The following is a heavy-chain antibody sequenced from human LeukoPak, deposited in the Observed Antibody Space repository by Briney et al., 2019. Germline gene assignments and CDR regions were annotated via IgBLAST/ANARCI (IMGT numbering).Heavy chain of an antibody. V-gene: IGHV3-21*01. CDR3: ARDNHLTRLPFDY. Sequence: GGSLRLSCAASGFTFSSYWMTWVRQAPGKGLEWVSSISSSSSYIYYADSVKGRFTISRDNAKNSLYLQMNSLRAEDTAVYYCARDNHLTRLPFDYWGQGTLVTVSS. J-gene: IGHJ4*02. CDR1: GFTFSSYW. CDR2: ISSSSSYI. D-gene: IGHD4-11*01.